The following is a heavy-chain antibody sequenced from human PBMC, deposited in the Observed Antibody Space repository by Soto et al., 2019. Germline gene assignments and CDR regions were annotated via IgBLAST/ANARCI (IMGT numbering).Heavy chain of an antibody. CDR1: GGSFSGYY. V-gene: IGHV4-34*01. CDR3: ARQLIKPNDAFDI. J-gene: IGHJ3*02. D-gene: IGHD2-2*01. CDR2: INHSGST. Sequence: SETLSLTCAVYGGSFSGYYWSWIRQPPGKGLEWIGEINHSGSTNYNPFLKSRVTISVDTSKNQFSLKLSSVTAADTAVYYCARQLIKPNDAFDIWGQGTMVTVSS.